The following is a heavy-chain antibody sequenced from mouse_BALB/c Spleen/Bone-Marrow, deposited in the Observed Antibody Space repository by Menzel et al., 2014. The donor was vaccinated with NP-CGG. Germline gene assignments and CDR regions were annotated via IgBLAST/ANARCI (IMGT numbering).Heavy chain of an antibody. CDR1: GYTFTSYV. V-gene: IGHV1-14*01. D-gene: IGHD2-1*01. CDR3: ARDGNPYWYFDV. J-gene: IGHJ1*01. Sequence: LKECGPELVKPGASVKMSCKASGYTFTSYVMHWVKQKPGQGLEWIGYINPYNDGTKYNEKFKGKATLTSDKSSSTAYMELSSLTSEDSAVYYCARDGNPYWYFDVWGAGTTVTVSS. CDR2: INPYNDGT.